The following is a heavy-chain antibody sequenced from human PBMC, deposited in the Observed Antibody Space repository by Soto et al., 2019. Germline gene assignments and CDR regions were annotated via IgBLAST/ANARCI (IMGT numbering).Heavy chain of an antibody. Sequence: ASVKVSCKASGYTFTSYGISWVRQAPGQGLEWMGWISAYNGNTNYAQKLQGRVTMTTDTSTSTAYMELRSLRSDDTAVYYCARGVATIRYDFWSGYYAFDIWGQGTMVTVSS. J-gene: IGHJ3*02. CDR1: GYTFTSYG. D-gene: IGHD3-3*01. CDR2: ISAYNGNT. V-gene: IGHV1-18*01. CDR3: ARGVATIRYDFWSGYYAFDI.